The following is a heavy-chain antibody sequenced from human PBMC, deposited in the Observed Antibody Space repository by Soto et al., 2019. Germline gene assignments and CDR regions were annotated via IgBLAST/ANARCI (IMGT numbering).Heavy chain of an antibody. CDR2: INAHSGGT. D-gene: IGHD3-16*01. V-gene: IGHV1-2*02. CDR3: AKVLTRHPAYWFHP. CDR1: GFSFTGYY. J-gene: IGHJ5*02. Sequence: ASVKVSCKACGFSFTGYYIHWLRQAPGQGLEWMGWINAHSGGTEYAQKFQGRVTLTRDTSIATAYLTLTSLTSDDTALYYCAKVLTRHPAYWFHPWGQATQFT.